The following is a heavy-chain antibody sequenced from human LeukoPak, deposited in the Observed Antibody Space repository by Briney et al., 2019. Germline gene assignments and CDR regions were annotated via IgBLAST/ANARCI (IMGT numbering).Heavy chain of an antibody. CDR3: ARAPYYDYTWGSYRPTDFDY. CDR2: ISYDGRSL. D-gene: IGHD3-16*02. J-gene: IGHJ4*02. CDR1: GFTFSSFG. Sequence: GTSLRLSCAASGFTFSSFGMHWVRQAPGKGPEWVAIISYDGRSLYYGDSAKGRFTISRDNSKNTLYLQLNSLRAEDTAVYYCARAPYYDYTWGSYRPTDFDYWGQGTLVTVSS. V-gene: IGHV3-30*03.